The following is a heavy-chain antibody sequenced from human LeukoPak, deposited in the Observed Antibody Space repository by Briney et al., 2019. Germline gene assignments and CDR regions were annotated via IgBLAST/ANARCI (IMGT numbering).Heavy chain of an antibody. CDR3: AKHIAVAGHFRSSYYGMDV. V-gene: IGHV3-23*01. Sequence: GGSLRLSCAASGFTFSSYAMSWVRQAPGKGLEWVSAISGSGGSTYYADSVKGRFTISGDNSKNTLYLQMNSLRAEDTAVYYCAKHIAVAGHFRSSYYGMDVWGQGTTVTVSS. J-gene: IGHJ6*02. CDR2: ISGSGGST. CDR1: GFTFSSYA. D-gene: IGHD6-19*01.